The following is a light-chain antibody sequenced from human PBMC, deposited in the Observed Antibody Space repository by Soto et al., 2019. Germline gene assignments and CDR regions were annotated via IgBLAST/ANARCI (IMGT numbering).Light chain of an antibody. J-gene: IGLJ1*01. Sequence: QSVLTQPASESGSPGQSITISCTGTSSDVGSYNLVSWYQQHPGKAPKLMIYEVSKRPSGVSNRFSGSKSGNTASLTISGLQAEDEADYYCCSYAGSSYVFGTGTKVTVL. CDR2: EVS. V-gene: IGLV2-23*02. CDR3: CSYAGSSYV. CDR1: SSDVGSYNL.